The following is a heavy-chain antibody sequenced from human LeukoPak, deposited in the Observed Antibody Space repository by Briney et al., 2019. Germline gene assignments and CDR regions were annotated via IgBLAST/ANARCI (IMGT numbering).Heavy chain of an antibody. CDR3: ARHPYRNYFDY. D-gene: IGHD2-2*01. J-gene: IGHJ4*02. CDR2: IYYSGST. Sequence: SETLSLTCTVSGGSISSSIYYWGWIRQPPEKGLEWIGSIYYSGSTYYNPSLKSRVTISVDTSKNQFSLKLSSVTAADTAVCYCARHPYRNYFDYWGQGTLVTVSS. CDR1: GGSISSSIYY. V-gene: IGHV4-39*01.